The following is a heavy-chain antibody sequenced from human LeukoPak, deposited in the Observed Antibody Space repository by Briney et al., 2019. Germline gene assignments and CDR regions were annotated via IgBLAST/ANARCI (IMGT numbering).Heavy chain of an antibody. CDR2: TYYRSKWYN. D-gene: IGHD6-19*01. CDR3: ARQPYSSGWYGDANWFDP. J-gene: IGHJ5*02. V-gene: IGHV6-1*01. CDR1: GDSVSSNSAA. Sequence: SQTPSLTCAISGDSVSSNSAAWNWIRQSPSRGLEWLGRTYYRSKWYNDYAVSVKSRITINPDTSNNQFSLQLNSVTPEDTAVYYCARQPYSSGWYGDANWFDPWGQGTLVTVSS.